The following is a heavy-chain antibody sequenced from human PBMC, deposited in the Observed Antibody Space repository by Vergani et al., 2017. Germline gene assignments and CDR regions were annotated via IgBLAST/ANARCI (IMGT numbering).Heavy chain of an antibody. CDR1: GFTFNRYG. D-gene: IGHD2-15*01. J-gene: IGHJ4*02. Sequence: QVQLVQSGGGVVQPGGSLRLSCVASGFTFNRYGMQWVRQAPGKGLEWVAYVLFDGSNEYYADSVKGRFIVSRANSNDALYLQMNSLRTDDTAVYFCARDLAYCHEGSCALWGQGSVVTDSS. CDR3: ARDLAYCHEGSCAL. V-gene: IGHV3-30*02. CDR2: VLFDGSNE.